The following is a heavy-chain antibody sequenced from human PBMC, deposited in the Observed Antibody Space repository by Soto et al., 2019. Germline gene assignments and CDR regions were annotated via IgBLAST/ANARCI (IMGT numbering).Heavy chain of an antibody. CDR2: MNPNSGNT. CDR1: GYTFTSYD. CDR3: ARGLSYDFWSGYYLNFDY. J-gene: IGHJ4*02. V-gene: IGHV1-8*01. D-gene: IGHD3-3*01. Sequence: ASVKVSCKASGYTFTSYDINWVRQATGQGLEWMGWMNPNSGNTGYAQKFQGRVTMTRNTSISTAYMELSSLRSEDTAVYYCARGLSYDFWSGYYLNFDYWGQGTLVTVSS.